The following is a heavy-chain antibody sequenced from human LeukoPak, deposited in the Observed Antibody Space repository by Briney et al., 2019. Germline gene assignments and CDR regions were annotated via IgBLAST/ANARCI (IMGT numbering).Heavy chain of an antibody. V-gene: IGHV3-66*01. CDR3: ASGYCSSTSCLPDY. CDR1: GFTVSSNY. Sequence: PGGSLRLSCAASGFTVSSNYMSWVRQAPGKGLEWVSVIYSGGSTYYADSVKGRSTISRDNSKNTLYLQMNSLRAEDTAVYYCASGYCSSTSCLPDYWGQGTLVTVSS. J-gene: IGHJ4*02. CDR2: IYSGGST. D-gene: IGHD2-2*01.